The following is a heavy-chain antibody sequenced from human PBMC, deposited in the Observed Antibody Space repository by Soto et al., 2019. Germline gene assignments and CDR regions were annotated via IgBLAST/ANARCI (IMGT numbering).Heavy chain of an antibody. Sequence: SETLSLTWTVSGGSISGCYWSWIRQSPGKGLEWIGYIHYSGSTNYNPSLKSRVTISVDTSKNQFSLTLNSVTAAGTAVYYCGRHVHTSYTFYFDYSGPGSLVTVSS. J-gene: IGHJ4*01. CDR3: GRHVHTSYTFYFDY. CDR1: GGSISGCY. CDR2: IHYSGST. V-gene: IGHV4-59*08.